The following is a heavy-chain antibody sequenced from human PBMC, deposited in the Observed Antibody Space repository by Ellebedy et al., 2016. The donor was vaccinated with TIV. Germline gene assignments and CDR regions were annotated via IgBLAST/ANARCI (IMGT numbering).Heavy chain of an antibody. D-gene: IGHD5-24*01. CDR3: ARREMGFRPFDH. V-gene: IGHV4-39*01. Sequence: SETLSLTRSVAGGSISTFDHYWGWIRQPPGKELEWIGSVYHSGITYYNPSLESRVTISVDTSKNQFSLALTSVTAADTAVYFCARREMGFRPFDHWGQGTLVTVSS. CDR2: VYHSGIT. J-gene: IGHJ4*02. CDR1: GGSISTFDHY.